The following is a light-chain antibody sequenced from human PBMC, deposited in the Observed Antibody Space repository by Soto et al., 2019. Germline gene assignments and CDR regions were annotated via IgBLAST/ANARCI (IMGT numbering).Light chain of an antibody. Sequence: LMTQSPATLSVFPGERVTLSCGASHSVSTSLAWYQQKPGQPPRLLIYSASTRASGIPARFSGSGSGTEFTLTISSLESEDFAVYYCQQYIHGYTFGQGTKLEIK. CDR3: QQYIHGYT. CDR2: SAS. V-gene: IGKV3-15*01. CDR1: HSVSTS. J-gene: IGKJ2*01.